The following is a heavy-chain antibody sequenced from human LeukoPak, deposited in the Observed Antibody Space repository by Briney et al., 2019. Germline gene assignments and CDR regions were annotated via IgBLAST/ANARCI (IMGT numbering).Heavy chain of an antibody. D-gene: IGHD3-10*01. CDR2: INHSGST. J-gene: IGHJ4*02. CDR3: ARGSPYYYGSGSYYNY. Sequence: SETLSLTCAVYGGSFSGYYWSWIRQPPGKGLEWIGEINHSGSTNYNPSLKSRVTISVDTSKNQLSLELSSVTAADTAVYYCARGSPYYYGSGSYYNYWGQGTLVTVSS. CDR1: GGSFSGYY. V-gene: IGHV4-34*01.